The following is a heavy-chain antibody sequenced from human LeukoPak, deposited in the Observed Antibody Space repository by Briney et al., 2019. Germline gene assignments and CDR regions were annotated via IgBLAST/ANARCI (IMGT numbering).Heavy chain of an antibody. CDR3: VRDFLTVTTNNY. J-gene: IGHJ4*02. CDR2: IKTDGSDT. V-gene: IGHV3-74*01. Sequence: GRSLRLSCVASGFTFSDYWMHWVRQAPGKGLVWVSRIKTDGSDTNYADSVEGRFTISRDNAKNTLYLQMNSLRAEDTAVYYCVRDFLTVTTNNYWGQGTLVTVSS. D-gene: IGHD4-17*01. CDR1: GFTFSDYW.